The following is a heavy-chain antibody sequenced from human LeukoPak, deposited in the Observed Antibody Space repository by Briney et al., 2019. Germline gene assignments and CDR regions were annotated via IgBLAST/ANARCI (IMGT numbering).Heavy chain of an antibody. CDR2: LYSGGNT. V-gene: IGHV3-66*01. CDR1: GFTVSSNY. CDR3: ARVGRGDTYGYVDY. D-gene: IGHD5-18*01. Sequence: GGSLRLSCAASGFTVSSNYMSWVRQPPGKGLAWVSVLYSGGNTYYADSVKCRFTISRDNSKNMLFLQMNSLRAEDTAVYYCARVGRGDTYGYVDYWGQGTLVTVSS. J-gene: IGHJ4*02.